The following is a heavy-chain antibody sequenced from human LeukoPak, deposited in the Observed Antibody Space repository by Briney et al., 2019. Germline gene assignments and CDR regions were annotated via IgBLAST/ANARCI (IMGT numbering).Heavy chain of an antibody. J-gene: IGHJ4*02. CDR1: GFTFSSYA. D-gene: IGHD5-18*01. CDR2: ISGSGGST. Sequence: PGGSLRLSCSASGFTFSSYALSWVRQAPGKGLEWVSAISGSGGSTYYADSVKGRFTISRDNSKNTLYLQMSSLRAEDTALYYCAKGRYNYDYWGQGTLVTVSS. V-gene: IGHV3-23*01. CDR3: AKGRYNYDY.